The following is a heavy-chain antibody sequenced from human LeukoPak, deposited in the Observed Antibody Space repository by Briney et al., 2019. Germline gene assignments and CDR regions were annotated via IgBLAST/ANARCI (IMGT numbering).Heavy chain of an antibody. Sequence: GGSLRLSCAASGFTFSNAWMNWVRQAPGEGLEWVSYISSSSSTIYYADSVKGRFTISRDNAKNSLYLQMNSLRDGDTAVYYCARDGSMDVWGQGTTVTVSS. CDR3: ARDGSMDV. J-gene: IGHJ6*02. CDR2: ISSSSSTI. CDR1: GFTFSNAW. V-gene: IGHV3-48*02.